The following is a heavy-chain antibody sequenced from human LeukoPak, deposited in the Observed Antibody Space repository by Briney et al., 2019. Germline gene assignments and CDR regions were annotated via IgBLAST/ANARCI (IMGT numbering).Heavy chain of an antibody. Sequence: ASVKVSCKASGYTFTSYDINWVRQATGQGLEWMGWMNPNNGNTGYAQKFQGRVTITTNTSISTAYMELSSLRSEDTAVYYCARVMPWDGYNPYYLDYWGQGTLVTVSS. V-gene: IGHV1-8*03. CDR3: ARVMPWDGYNPYYLDY. CDR2: MNPNNGNT. D-gene: IGHD5-24*01. J-gene: IGHJ4*02. CDR1: GYTFTSYD.